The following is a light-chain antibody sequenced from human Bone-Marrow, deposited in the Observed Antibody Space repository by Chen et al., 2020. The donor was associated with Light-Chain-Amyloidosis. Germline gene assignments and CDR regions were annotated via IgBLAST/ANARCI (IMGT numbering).Light chain of an antibody. CDR2: DDR. J-gene: IGLJ3*02. Sequence: SYVLTRPSSVSVAPGQTATIACGGNNIGSTSGYWYQQTPGQAPLLVVYDDRDRPSGIPERSSGSNSGTTATLTISRVEAGDEADYYCQVWDRSSGRPVFGGGTKLTVL. V-gene: IGLV3-21*02. CDR1: NIGSTS. CDR3: QVWDRSSGRPV.